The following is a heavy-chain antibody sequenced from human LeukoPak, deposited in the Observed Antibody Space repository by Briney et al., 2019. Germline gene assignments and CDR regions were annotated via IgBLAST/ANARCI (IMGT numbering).Heavy chain of an antibody. J-gene: IGHJ6*02. Sequence: GGSLRLSCAASGFTFSNYWMHWVRQTPGEGLVCVSLIKGDGSSTTYADSVKGRFTISRDNAKNTVYLQMNSLRAEDTAVYHCARGNYHAMDVWGQGTTVTVSS. CDR1: GFTFSNYW. CDR3: ARGNYHAMDV. CDR2: IKGDGSST. V-gene: IGHV3-74*01.